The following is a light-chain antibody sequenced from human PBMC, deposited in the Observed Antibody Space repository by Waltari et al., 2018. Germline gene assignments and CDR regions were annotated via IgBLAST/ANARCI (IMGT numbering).Light chain of an antibody. V-gene: IGKV1-27*01. Sequence: DIQMTQSPSSLSASVGDRVTITCRASQGFSNYLAWYQQKPGKVPKLLIYGASTLQSGVPSRFSGSGSGTDFTLTISSLQPEDVATYYCQKYNSEPRAFGPGTKVDIK. CDR2: GAS. J-gene: IGKJ3*01. CDR3: QKYNSEPRA. CDR1: QGFSNY.